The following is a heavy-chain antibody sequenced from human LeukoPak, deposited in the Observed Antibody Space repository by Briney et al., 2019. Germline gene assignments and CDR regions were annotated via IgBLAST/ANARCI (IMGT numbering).Heavy chain of an antibody. J-gene: IGHJ4*02. D-gene: IGHD5-18*01. CDR3: ARDSGYSYAPPDY. CDR1: GYTFTSYA. V-gene: IGHV1-3*01. CDR2: INAGNGNT. Sequence: ASVTVSCKASGYTFTSYAMHWVRQAPGQRLEWMGWINAGNGNTKYSQKFQGRVTITRDTSASTAYMELSSLRSEDTAVYYCARDSGYSYAPPDYWGQGTLVTVSS.